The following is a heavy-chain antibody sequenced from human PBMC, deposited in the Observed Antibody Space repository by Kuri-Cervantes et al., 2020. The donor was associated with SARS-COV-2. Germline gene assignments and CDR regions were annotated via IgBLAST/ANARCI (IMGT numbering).Heavy chain of an antibody. Sequence: GSLRPSWTVSGGPITSDYLWGWIRQPPGEGLEWIGNSFYSGSTFYNPSLKSRVTISVDTSKNQFSLELNSVTAADTAVYYCARTTLVRYFDCLSQGTTVTVSS. D-gene: IGHD2-2*01. CDR2: SFYSGST. J-gene: IGHJ4*03. CDR1: GGPITSDYL. V-gene: IGHV4-39*01. CDR3: ARTTLVRYFDC.